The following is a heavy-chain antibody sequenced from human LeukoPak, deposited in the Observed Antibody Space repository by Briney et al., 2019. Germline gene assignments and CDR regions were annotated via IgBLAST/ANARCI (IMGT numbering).Heavy chain of an antibody. CDR1: GFTFSSNG. J-gene: IGHJ4*02. V-gene: IGHV3-30*02. Sequence: GGSLRLSCVASGFTFSSNGMHWVRQAPGKGLEWVTFIQYDGSKKYYADSVKGRSTISRDDSKNTLYLEKNSLRAEDTAVYYCAKDIGSYYDYWGQGILVTVSS. CDR3: AKDIGSYYDY. CDR2: IQYDGSKK. D-gene: IGHD3-10*01.